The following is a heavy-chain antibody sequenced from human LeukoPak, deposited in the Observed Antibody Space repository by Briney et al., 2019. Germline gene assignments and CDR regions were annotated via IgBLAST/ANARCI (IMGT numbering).Heavy chain of an antibody. CDR3: ARARITIFGVVINPYYYYGMDV. J-gene: IGHJ6*02. Sequence: GGSLRLSCAASGFTFSDYYMSWIRQAAGKGLEWVSYISSSGSTIYYADSVKGRFTISRDNAKNSLYLQMNSLRAEDTAVYYCARARITIFGVVINPYYYYGMDVWGQGTTVTVSS. CDR2: ISSSGSTI. V-gene: IGHV3-11*01. CDR1: GFTFSDYY. D-gene: IGHD3-3*01.